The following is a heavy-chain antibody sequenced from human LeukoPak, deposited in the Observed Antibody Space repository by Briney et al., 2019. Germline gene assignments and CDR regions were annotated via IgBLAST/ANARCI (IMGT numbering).Heavy chain of an antibody. V-gene: IGHV4-34*01. Sequence: SETLPLTCAVCGGSFSGYYWSWIRQPPGKGLEWIGEINHSGSTNYNPSLKSRVTISVDTSKNQFSLKLSSVTAADTAVYYCAREGGYSDYWGQGTLVTVSS. CDR2: INHSGST. J-gene: IGHJ4*02. CDR3: AREGGYSDY. D-gene: IGHD2-15*01. CDR1: GGSFSGYY.